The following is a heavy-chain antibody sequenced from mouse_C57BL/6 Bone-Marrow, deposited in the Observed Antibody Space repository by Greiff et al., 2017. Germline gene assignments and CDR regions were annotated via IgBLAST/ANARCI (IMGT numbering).Heavy chain of an antibody. D-gene: IGHD1-1*01. CDR3: ARGGYGSFYAMDY. Sequence: VQLQESGAELVKPGASVKISCKASGYAFSSYWMNWVKQRPGKGLEWIGQIYPGDGDTNYNGKFKGKATLTADKSSSTAYMQLSSLTSEDSAVYFCARGGYGSFYAMDYWGQGTSGTVSS. CDR2: IYPGDGDT. CDR1: GYAFSSYW. V-gene: IGHV1-80*01. J-gene: IGHJ4*01.